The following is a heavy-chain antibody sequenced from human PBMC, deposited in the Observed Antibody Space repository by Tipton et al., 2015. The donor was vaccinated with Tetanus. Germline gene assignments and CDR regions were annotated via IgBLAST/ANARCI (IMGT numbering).Heavy chain of an antibody. CDR3: ARDRGDYIYYGMDV. J-gene: IGHJ6*02. CDR2: IDPNSGGT. Sequence: QLVQSGAEMKKPGASVKVSCKASGYTFTGYYIYWVRQAPGQGLEWMGWIDPNSGGTVYAQKFQGRVTMTSDTSISTGYMELRSLRADDPAVYYCARDRGDYIYYGMDVWGPGTTVTVS. CDR1: GYTFTGYY. D-gene: IGHD3-22*01. V-gene: IGHV1-2*02.